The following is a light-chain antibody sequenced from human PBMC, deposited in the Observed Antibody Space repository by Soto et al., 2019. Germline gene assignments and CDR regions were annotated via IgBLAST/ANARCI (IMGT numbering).Light chain of an antibody. V-gene: IGKV3-15*01. Sequence: EIVMTQSPATLSVSPGERATLSCRASQSVSSNLAWYQQKPGQAPRLLIYGASTRATGIPARFSGSGSGTEFTLTISSLQSEDFAVYYGQQYNNWPLFTFGPGTKVYIK. J-gene: IGKJ3*01. CDR1: QSVSSN. CDR3: QQYNNWPLFT. CDR2: GAS.